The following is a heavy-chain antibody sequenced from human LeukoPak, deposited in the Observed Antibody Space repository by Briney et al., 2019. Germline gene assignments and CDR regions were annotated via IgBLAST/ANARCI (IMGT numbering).Heavy chain of an antibody. Sequence: PSETLSLTCTVSGGSISSSSYYWGWIRQPPGKGLEWIGSIYYSGSTYYNPSLKSRVTISVDTSKNQFSLKLSSVTAADTAVYYCARHSIYYYDSSHNWFDPWGQGTLATVSS. CDR3: ARHSIYYYDSSHNWFDP. V-gene: IGHV4-39*01. CDR2: IYYSGST. J-gene: IGHJ5*02. D-gene: IGHD3-22*01. CDR1: GGSISSSSYY.